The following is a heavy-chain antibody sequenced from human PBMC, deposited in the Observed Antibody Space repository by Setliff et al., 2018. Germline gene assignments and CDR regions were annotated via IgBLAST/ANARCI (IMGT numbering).Heavy chain of an antibody. CDR3: ARDGVFYAMDF. D-gene: IGHD3-10*01. CDR1: GYSISSGFS. V-gene: IGHV3-11*04. Sequence: LSLTCAVSGYSISSGFSWVWVRQAPGKGLEWLSKISGDGNTVYYADSVRGRFTISRDNAKNSLYLQMNSLRAEDSAVYYCARDGVFYAMDFWGQGTMVTVSS. CDR2: ISGDGNTV. J-gene: IGHJ6*02.